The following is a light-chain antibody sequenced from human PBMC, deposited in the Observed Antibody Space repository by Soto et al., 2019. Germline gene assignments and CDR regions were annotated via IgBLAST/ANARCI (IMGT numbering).Light chain of an antibody. Sequence: DIRLTQSPAALCASIGDRLTITCRASQSISSYLNWYQQKPGKAPKRLIYAASSLQSGVPSRFSGSGSGTDFTLTIGSLQPEDFTTYSAEPRYSTNTFGQ. CDR2: AAS. V-gene: IGKV1-39*01. CDR3: EPRYSTNT. CDR1: QSISSY. J-gene: IGKJ5*01.